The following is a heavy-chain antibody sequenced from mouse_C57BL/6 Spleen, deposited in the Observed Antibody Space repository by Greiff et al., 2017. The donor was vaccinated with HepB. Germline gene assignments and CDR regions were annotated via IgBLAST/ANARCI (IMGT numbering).Heavy chain of an antibody. V-gene: IGHV1-4*01. CDR3: AREDTYYGSSLDY. Sequence: VQLQQSGAELARPGASVKMSCKASGYTFTSYTMHWVKQRPGQGLEWIGYINPSSGYTKYNQKFKDKATLTSDKYSSTAYMQLSSLTSEDSAVYYCAREDTYYGSSLDYWGQGTTLTVSS. CDR1: GYTFTSYT. D-gene: IGHD1-1*01. CDR2: INPSSGYT. J-gene: IGHJ2*01.